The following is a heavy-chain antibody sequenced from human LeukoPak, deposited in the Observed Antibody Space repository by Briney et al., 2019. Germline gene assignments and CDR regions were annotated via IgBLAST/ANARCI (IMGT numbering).Heavy chain of an antibody. CDR3: ARSRQASGLFNS. Sequence: SETLSLTCTVSGGSINRYYWSWIRQPPGKGLEWIGCIYDRGPAYYNPFLKSRFTISVDRPKNQFFLNVTSLTAADTAVYYCARSRQASGLFNSWGQGTLVVVSS. CDR1: GGSINRYY. D-gene: IGHD3-10*01. CDR2: IYDRGPA. V-gene: IGHV4-59*12. J-gene: IGHJ5*01.